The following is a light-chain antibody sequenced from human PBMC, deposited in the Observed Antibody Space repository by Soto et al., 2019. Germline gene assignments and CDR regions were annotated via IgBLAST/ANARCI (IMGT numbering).Light chain of an antibody. Sequence: QSALTQPASVSGSPGQSITISCTGTSSDVGGYKYVSWYQQHPGKAPKLMIYDTRNRPSGVSNRFSGSKSGNTASLTISGLQAEDEADYYCSSYTRSSTRVFGTGTKVTVL. J-gene: IGLJ1*01. CDR2: DTR. CDR1: SSDVGGYKY. CDR3: SSYTRSSTRV. V-gene: IGLV2-14*03.